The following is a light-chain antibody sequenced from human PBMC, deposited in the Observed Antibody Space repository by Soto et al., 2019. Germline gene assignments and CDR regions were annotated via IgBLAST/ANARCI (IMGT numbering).Light chain of an antibody. CDR1: QSVDTTF. V-gene: IGKV3-20*01. J-gene: IGKJ1*01. CDR2: GAS. Sequence: EIVLTQSPGSLSLSPGQRATLSCRASQSVDTTFFAWYQKKPGQAPRLLIYGASKRATGIPDRFSGSGSGTHFTLIISRLEPEEFAVYYCQQYMSSVTFGHGTNVEIK. CDR3: QQYMSSVT.